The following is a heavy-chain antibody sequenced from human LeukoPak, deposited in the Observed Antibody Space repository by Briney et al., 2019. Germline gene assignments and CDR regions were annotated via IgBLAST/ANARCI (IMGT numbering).Heavy chain of an antibody. CDR1: GGSISSSSYY. D-gene: IGHD2-15*01. CDR3: AREFLYCSGGSCYLGLYDY. J-gene: IGHJ4*02. Sequence: SETLSLTCTVSGGSISSSSYYWGWVRQPPGKGLEWIGSIYYSGSTYYNPSLKSRVTISVDTSKNQFSLKLSSVTAADTAVYYCAREFLYCSGGSCYLGLYDYWGQGTLVTVSS. CDR2: IYYSGST. V-gene: IGHV4-39*01.